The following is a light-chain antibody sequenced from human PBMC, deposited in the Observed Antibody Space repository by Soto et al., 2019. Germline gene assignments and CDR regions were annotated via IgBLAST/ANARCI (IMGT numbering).Light chain of an antibody. CDR2: DVS. J-gene: IGLJ1*01. CDR1: SSDVGGYNF. V-gene: IGLV2-11*01. CDR3: CSYAGTYTYV. Sequence: QSALTQPRSVSGSPGQSVTISCTGTSSDVGGYNFVSWYQQHPGKAPKLMICDVSKRPSGVPDRFSGSKSGNTASLTISGLQAEDEADYHCCSYAGTYTYVFGTGTQLTVL.